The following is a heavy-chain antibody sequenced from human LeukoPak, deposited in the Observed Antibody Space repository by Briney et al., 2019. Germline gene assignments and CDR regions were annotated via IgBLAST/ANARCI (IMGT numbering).Heavy chain of an antibody. Sequence: PGGSLRLSCAASGFTFSSYGMHWVRQAPGKGLEWVAVISYDGSNKYYADSVKGRFTISRDNSKNTLYLQMNSLRAEDTAVYCCAKDRQPYYDFWSGYYGYYFDYWGQGTLVTVSS. CDR1: GFTFSSYG. D-gene: IGHD3-3*01. J-gene: IGHJ4*02. V-gene: IGHV3-30*18. CDR3: AKDRQPYYDFWSGYYGYYFDY. CDR2: ISYDGSNK.